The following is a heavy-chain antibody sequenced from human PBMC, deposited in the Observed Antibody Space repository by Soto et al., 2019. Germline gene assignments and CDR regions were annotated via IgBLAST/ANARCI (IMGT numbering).Heavy chain of an antibody. V-gene: IGHV4-31*03. CDR3: AREQGYYGSGRPGWFDP. CDR1: GGSISSGGYY. D-gene: IGHD3-10*01. CDR2: IYYSGST. Sequence: SETLSLTCTVSGGSISSGGYYWSWIRQHPGKGLEWIGYIYYSGSTYYNPSLKSRVTISVDTSKNQFSLKLSSVTAADTAVYYCAREQGYYGSGRPGWFDPWGQGTLVTVSS. J-gene: IGHJ5*02.